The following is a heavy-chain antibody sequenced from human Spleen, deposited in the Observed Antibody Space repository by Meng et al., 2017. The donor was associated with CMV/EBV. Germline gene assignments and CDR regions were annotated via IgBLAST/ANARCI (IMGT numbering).Heavy chain of an antibody. D-gene: IGHD1-26*01. CDR1: GFTFSSYA. CDR2: IYSGGSST. Sequence: GESLKISCAASGFTFSSYAMSWVRQAPGKGLEWVSVIYSGGSSTYYADSVKGRFTISRDNSKNTLYLQMNSLRAEDTAVYYCARGRSRHNDYWGQGTLVTVSS. CDR3: ARGRSRHNDY. J-gene: IGHJ4*02. V-gene: IGHV3-23*03.